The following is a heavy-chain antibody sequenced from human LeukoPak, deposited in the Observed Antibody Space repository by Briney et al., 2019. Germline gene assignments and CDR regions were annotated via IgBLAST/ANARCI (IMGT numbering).Heavy chain of an antibody. D-gene: IGHD3-10*01. J-gene: IGHJ2*01. Sequence: ASVKVSSKASGYTFTSYDINCVRRATGQGLGWMGWMNLNSGNTTYAQTFQGRVTMTRNTSISTAYLKLSSLRSEDPAVYYSGSTNYNPSLKSRVTISVDTSKNQFSLKLSSVTAADTAVYYCARDGRVATGGRWYFDLWGRGTLVTVSS. CDR2: MNLNSGNT. V-gene: IGHV1-8*01. CDR3: GSTNYNPSLKSRVTISVDTSKNQFSLKLSSVTAADTAVYYCARDGRVATGGRWYFDL. CDR1: GYTFTSYD.